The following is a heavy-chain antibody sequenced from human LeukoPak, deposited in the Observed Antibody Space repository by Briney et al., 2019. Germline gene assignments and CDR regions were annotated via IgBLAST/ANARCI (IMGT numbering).Heavy chain of an antibody. CDR3: ARAYSSGWYSSAPPDAFDI. J-gene: IGHJ3*02. CDR2: IIPILGIA. V-gene: IGHV1-69*04. CDR1: GGTFSSYA. Sequence: SVKVSCKASGGTFSSYAISWVRQAPGQGLEWMGRIIPILGIANCAQKFQGRVTITADKSTSTAYMELSSLRSEDTAVYYCARAYSSGWYSSAPPDAFDIWGQGTMVTVSS. D-gene: IGHD6-19*01.